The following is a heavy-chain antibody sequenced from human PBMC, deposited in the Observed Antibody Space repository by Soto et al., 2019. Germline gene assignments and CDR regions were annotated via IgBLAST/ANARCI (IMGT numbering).Heavy chain of an antibody. CDR1: GGTFSSYA. V-gene: IGHV1-69*01. CDR2: IIPIFGTA. J-gene: IGHJ6*02. Sequence: QVQLVQSGAEVKKPGSSVKVSCKASGGTFSSYAISWVRQAPGQGLEWMGGIIPIFGTANYAQKFQGRVTINADESTSTAYMELSSLRSEDTAVYYCARESARDDYGVVRYYYGMDVWGQGTTVTVSS. CDR3: ARESARDDYGVVRYYYGMDV. D-gene: IGHD4-17*01.